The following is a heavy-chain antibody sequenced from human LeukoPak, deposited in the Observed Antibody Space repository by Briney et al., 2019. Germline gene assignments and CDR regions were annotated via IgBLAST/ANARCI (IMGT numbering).Heavy chain of an antibody. CDR1: GFTFSSYS. Sequence: GGSLRLSCAASGFTFSSYSMNWVRQAPGKGLEWVSSISSSSSYIYYADSVKGRFTISRDNAKNSLYLQMNSLRAEDTAVYYCARFDPYYDFWSGSETWGQGTLVIVSS. J-gene: IGHJ5*02. V-gene: IGHV3-21*01. CDR2: ISSSSSYI. CDR3: ARFDPYYDFWSGSET. D-gene: IGHD3-3*01.